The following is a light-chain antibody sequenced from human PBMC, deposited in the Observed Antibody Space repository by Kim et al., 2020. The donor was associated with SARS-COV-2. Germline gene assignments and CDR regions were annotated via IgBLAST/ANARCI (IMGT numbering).Light chain of an antibody. J-gene: IGLJ2*01. V-gene: IGLV2-23*01. CDR3: CSYAGSSTSYVV. CDR1: SSDVGSYNL. CDR2: EGS. Sequence: QSALTQPAFVSGSPGQSITISCTGTSSDVGSYNLVSWYQQHPGKAPKLMIYEGSKRPSGVSNRFSGSKSGNTASLTISGLQAEDEADYYCCSYAGSSTSYVVFGGGTQLTVL.